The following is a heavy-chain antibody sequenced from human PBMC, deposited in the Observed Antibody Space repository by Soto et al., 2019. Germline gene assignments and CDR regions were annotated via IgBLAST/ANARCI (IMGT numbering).Heavy chain of an antibody. V-gene: IGHV4-34*01. CDR3: AAGGGLPRYY. CDR1: GGSVSGYY. CDR2: INHGGTS. D-gene: IGHD5-12*01. Sequence: PSETLSLTCAVHGGSVSGYYWDWIRQPPGKGLEWIGEINHGGTSNYNPSLKSRAIISVDTSKNQFSLKLTSVTAADTAVYYCAAGGGLPRYYWGQGTLVTVSS. J-gene: IGHJ4*02.